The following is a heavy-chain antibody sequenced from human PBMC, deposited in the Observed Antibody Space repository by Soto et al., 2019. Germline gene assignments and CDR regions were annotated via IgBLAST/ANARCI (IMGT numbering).Heavy chain of an antibody. J-gene: IGHJ4*02. CDR1: GFTFSSYG. CDR2: IWYDGSNK. CDR3: AKGSNDHSDYGGII. Sequence: PGGSLRLSCAASGFTFSSYGMHWVRQAPGKGLEWVAVIWYDGSNKYYADSVKGRFTISRDNSKNTLYLQMNSLRAEDTAVYYCAKGSNDHSDYGGIIWGQGTLVTVSS. V-gene: IGHV3-30*02. D-gene: IGHD4-17*01.